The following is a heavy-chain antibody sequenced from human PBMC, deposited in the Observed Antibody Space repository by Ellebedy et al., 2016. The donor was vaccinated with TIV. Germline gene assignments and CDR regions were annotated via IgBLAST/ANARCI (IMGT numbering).Heavy chain of an antibody. J-gene: IGHJ4*02. CDR1: GFTFSKYA. CDR2: LSGTGNNI. CDR3: ARGKVLFDY. V-gene: IGHV3-23*01. Sequence: ETLSLTXAASGFTFSKYAMSWVRQAPGKGLEWVSSLSGTGNNIYYKDSVKGRFTISRDYSNNTLYLQMNNLGADDTAIYYCARGKVLFDYWGQGTVVTVSS.